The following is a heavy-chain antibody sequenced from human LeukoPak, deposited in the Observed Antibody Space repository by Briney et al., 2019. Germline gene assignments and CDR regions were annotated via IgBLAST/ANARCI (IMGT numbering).Heavy chain of an antibody. CDR3: ARQDLPWFGEFKNWLDP. J-gene: IGHJ5*02. CDR2: SGRT. D-gene: IGHD3-10*01. Sequence: SGRTYYSPSLKSRVTISVDTSKNQFSLKLSSVTAADTAVYYCARQDLPWFGEFKNWLDPWGQGTLVTVAS. V-gene: IGHV4-39*01.